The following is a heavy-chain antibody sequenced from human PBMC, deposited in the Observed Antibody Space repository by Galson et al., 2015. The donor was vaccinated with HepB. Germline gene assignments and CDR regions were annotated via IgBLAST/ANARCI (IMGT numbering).Heavy chain of an antibody. CDR3: ARFGGAADNDAFDI. V-gene: IGHV1-8*01. CDR2: MNPNSGNT. CDR1: GYTFTSYD. D-gene: IGHD6-13*01. J-gene: IGHJ3*02. Sequence: SVKVSCKASGYTFTSYDINWVRQATGQGLEWMGWMNPNSGNTGYAQKFQGRVTMTRNTSISTAYMELSSLRSEDTAVYYCARFGGAADNDAFDIWGQGTMVTVSS.